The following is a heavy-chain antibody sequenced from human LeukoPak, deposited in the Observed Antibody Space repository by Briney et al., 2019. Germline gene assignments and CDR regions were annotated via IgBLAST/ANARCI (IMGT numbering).Heavy chain of an antibody. J-gene: IGHJ3*02. Sequence: GGSLRLSCAASGFTFSSYAMSWVRQAPGKGLEWVANIKQDGSEKYYVDSVKGRFTISRDNAKNSLYLQMNSLRAEDTAVYYCARVPYYDILTGASDAFDIWGQGTMVTVSS. CDR3: ARVPYYDILTGASDAFDI. CDR2: IKQDGSEK. D-gene: IGHD3-9*01. CDR1: GFTFSSYA. V-gene: IGHV3-7*01.